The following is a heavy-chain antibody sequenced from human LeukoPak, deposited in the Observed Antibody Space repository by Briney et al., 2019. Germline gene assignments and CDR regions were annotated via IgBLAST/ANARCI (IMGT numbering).Heavy chain of an antibody. J-gene: IGHJ4*02. CDR2: FYDSGSS. D-gene: IGHD1-26*01. V-gene: IGHV4-38-2*02. CDR3: ARHFMGAYDS. CDR1: GYSISGTYY. Sequence: SETLSLTCTVSGYSISGTYYWGWIRQPPGKGLEWIGSFYDSGSSYYNPSLKSRVTISVDTSKHQFSLKLNSVTAADTAVYYCARHFMGAYDSWGQGTLVTVSS.